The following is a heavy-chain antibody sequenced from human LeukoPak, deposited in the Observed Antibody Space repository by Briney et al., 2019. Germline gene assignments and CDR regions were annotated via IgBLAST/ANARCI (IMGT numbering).Heavy chain of an antibody. Sequence: GGSLRLSCAASGFTLSSYAMSWVRQAPGKGLEWVANINQDGSDQYYVDSVKGRFTISRDNAKNSLYLQMNSLRAEDTAVYYCARTTVTAGRTNWFDPWGQGTLVIVSS. J-gene: IGHJ5*02. CDR2: INQDGSDQ. CDR3: ARTTVTAGRTNWFDP. D-gene: IGHD4-17*01. CDR1: GFTLSSYA. V-gene: IGHV3-7*01.